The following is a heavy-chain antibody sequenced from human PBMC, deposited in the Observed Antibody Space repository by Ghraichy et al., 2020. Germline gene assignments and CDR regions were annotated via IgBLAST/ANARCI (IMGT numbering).Heavy chain of an antibody. CDR1: QFTFSSYK. Sequence: GGSLRLSCAASQFTFSSYKMNWVRQAPGKGLEWVASISSVGDKIYYADSLKGRFSISRDNGKNSVYLQMNSLRVEDTAVYYWGRVIMGRGDCTRTRCLRFYYGTDVWGQGTTVTFS. CDR3: GRVIMGRGDCTRTRCLRFYYGTDV. J-gene: IGHJ6*02. D-gene: IGHD3-3*01. V-gene: IGHV3-21*06. CDR2: ISSVGDKI.